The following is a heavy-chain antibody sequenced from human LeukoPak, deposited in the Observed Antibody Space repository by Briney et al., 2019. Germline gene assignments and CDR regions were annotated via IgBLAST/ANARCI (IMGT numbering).Heavy chain of an antibody. CDR3: ASFHRSGTDY. J-gene: IGHJ4*02. CDR2: IYTSGST. CDR1: GDSIRSYY. D-gene: IGHD3-3*01. Sequence: SETLSLTCTVSGDSIRSYYWSWIRQPAGKGLEWIGRIYTSGSTNYNPSLKSRVTISVDTSKNQFSLKLSSVTAADTAVYYCASFHRSGTDYWGQGTLVTVSS. V-gene: IGHV4-4*07.